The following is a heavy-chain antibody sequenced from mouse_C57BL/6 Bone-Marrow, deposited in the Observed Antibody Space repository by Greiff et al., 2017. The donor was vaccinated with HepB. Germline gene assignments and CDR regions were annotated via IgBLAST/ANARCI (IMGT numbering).Heavy chain of an antibody. J-gene: IGHJ1*03. V-gene: IGHV1-64*01. Sequence: VKLQQPGAELVKPGASVKLSCKASGYTFTSYWMHWVKQRPGQGLEWIGMIHPNSGSTNYNEKFKSKATLTVDKSSSTAYMQLSSLTSEDSAVYYCARRGQLRLRYFDVWGTGTTVTVSS. CDR2: IHPNSGST. CDR3: ARRGQLRLRYFDV. CDR1: GYTFTSYW. D-gene: IGHD3-2*02.